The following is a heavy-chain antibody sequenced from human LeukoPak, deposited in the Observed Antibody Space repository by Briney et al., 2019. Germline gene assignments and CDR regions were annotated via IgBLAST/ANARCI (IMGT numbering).Heavy chain of an antibody. V-gene: IGHV3-7*01. CDR1: GFTFSSYW. CDR2: IKQDGSEK. J-gene: IGHJ6*03. Sequence: GGSLRLSCAASGFTFSSYWMSWVRQAPGKGLEWVANIKQDGSEKYYVDSVKGRFTISRDNAKNSLYLQMNSLRAEDTAVYYCARDQTDYGGNSDYYYYMDVWGKGTTVTVSS. D-gene: IGHD4-23*01. CDR3: ARDQTDYGGNSDYYYYMDV.